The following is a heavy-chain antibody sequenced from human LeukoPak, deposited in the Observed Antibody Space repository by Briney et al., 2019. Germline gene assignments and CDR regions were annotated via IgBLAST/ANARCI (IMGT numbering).Heavy chain of an antibody. Sequence: SETLSLTCAVSGFSISSGYYWGWIRQPPGKGLEWIGTMYHSGTTYYNPSLKSRVTISVDRSNNQFSLKLSSVTAADTAVYYCARLGVDSSGLRNAFDVWAKGQWSPSLQ. V-gene: IGHV4-38-2*01. CDR2: MYHSGTT. CDR3: ARLGVDSSGLRNAFDV. J-gene: IGHJ3*01. D-gene: IGHD4-17*01. CDR1: GFSISSGYY.